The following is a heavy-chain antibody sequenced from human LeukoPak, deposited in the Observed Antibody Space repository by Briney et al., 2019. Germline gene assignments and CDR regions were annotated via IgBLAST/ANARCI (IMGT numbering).Heavy chain of an antibody. CDR2: IYTSGST. CDR3: AREGGSYLVDAFDI. CDR1: GGSFSGYY. V-gene: IGHV4-4*07. Sequence: SETLSLTCAVYGGSFSGYYWSWIRQPAGKGLEWIGRIYTSGSTNYNPSLKSRVTMSVDTSKNQFSLKLSSVTAADTAVYYCAREGGSYLVDAFDIWGQGTMVTVSS. J-gene: IGHJ3*02. D-gene: IGHD1-26*01.